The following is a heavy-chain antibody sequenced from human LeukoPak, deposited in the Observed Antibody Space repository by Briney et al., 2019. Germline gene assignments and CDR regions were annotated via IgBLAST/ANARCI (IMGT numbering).Heavy chain of an antibody. Sequence: GGSLRLSCAASGFTFSSYSMNWVRQAPGKGLEWVSSISSSRSYIYYADSVTGRFTISRDKAKNSLYLQMNSLRAEDTAVSYCARIVWGFCSGGSCHKGFDYWGQGTLVTVSS. J-gene: IGHJ4*02. CDR1: GFTFSSYS. CDR3: ARIVWGFCSGGSCHKGFDY. V-gene: IGHV3-21*01. D-gene: IGHD2-15*01. CDR2: ISSSRSYI.